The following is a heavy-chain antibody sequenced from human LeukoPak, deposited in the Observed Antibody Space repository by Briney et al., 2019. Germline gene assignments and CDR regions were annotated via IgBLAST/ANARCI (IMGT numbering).Heavy chain of an antibody. J-gene: IGHJ6*04. V-gene: IGHV1-18*04. CDR1: GYTFTSYG. CDR2: ISAYNGNT. CDR3: ARDYYGSAYYYYGMDV. Sequence: ASVKVSCKASGYTFTSYGISWVRQAPGQGLEWMGWISAYNGNTNYAQKLQGRVTMTTDTSTSTAYMELRSLRSDDTAVYYRARDYYGSAYYYYGMDVWGKGTTVTVSS. D-gene: IGHD3-10*01.